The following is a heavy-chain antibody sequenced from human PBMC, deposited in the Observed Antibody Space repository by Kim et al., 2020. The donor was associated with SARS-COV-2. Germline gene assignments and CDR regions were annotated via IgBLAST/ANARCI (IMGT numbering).Heavy chain of an antibody. CDR3: AKRPGSGESRRFDP. CDR2: IGGIDGNT. D-gene: IGHD3-10*01. Sequence: GGSLRLSCAASGFTFNIFAMSWVRQAPGKGLEWVSSIGGIDGNTFYADSVQGRFTISRDNSKKILYLQMNSLRAEDTATYYCAKRPGSGESRRFDPWGQGTLVTVSS. V-gene: IGHV3-23*01. CDR1: GFTFNIFA. J-gene: IGHJ5*02.